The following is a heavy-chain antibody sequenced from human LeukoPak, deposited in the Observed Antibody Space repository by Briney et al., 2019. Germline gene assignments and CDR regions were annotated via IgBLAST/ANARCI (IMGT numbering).Heavy chain of an antibody. CDR1: GFTFSSYS. CDR3: ARDSGGSYYYYYGMDV. J-gene: IGHJ6*02. D-gene: IGHD1-26*01. V-gene: IGHV3-48*02. CDR2: ISSSSSTI. Sequence: GGSLRLSCAASGFTFSSYSMNWVRQAPGKGLEWVSYISSSSSTIYYADSVKGRFTISRDNAKNSLYLRMNSLRDEDTAVYYCARDSGGSYYYYYGMDVWGQGSTVSVSS.